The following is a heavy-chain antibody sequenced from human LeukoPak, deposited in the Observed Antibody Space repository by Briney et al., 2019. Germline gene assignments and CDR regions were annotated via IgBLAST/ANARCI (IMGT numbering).Heavy chain of an antibody. J-gene: IGHJ4*02. CDR1: GGSFSGYY. Sequence: SETLSLTCAVYGGSFSGYYWSWIRQPPGKGLEWIGEINHRGSTNYNPSLKSRVTISVDTSKNQFSLKLSSVTAADTAVYYCARGHGVTLDYWGQGTLVTVSS. V-gene: IGHV4-34*01. CDR2: INHRGST. D-gene: IGHD3-3*01. CDR3: ARGHGVTLDY.